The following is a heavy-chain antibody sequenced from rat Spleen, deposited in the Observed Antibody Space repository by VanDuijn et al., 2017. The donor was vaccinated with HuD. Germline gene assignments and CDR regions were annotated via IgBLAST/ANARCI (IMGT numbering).Heavy chain of an antibody. Sequence: EVQLVESGGGLVQPGSPLKLSCAASGFTFSSNWLNWIRQATGKGLEWVASINPDGSGTYYPDTVKGRFVISKDDAKNTRYLQRDNLTSEDTATCYCSNDNFWFTYGCEGTQVTVSS. CDR1: GFTFSSNW. J-gene: IGHJ3*01. D-gene: IGHD1-10*01. CDR2: INPDGSGT. V-gene: IGHV5-35*01. CDR3: SNDNFWFTY.